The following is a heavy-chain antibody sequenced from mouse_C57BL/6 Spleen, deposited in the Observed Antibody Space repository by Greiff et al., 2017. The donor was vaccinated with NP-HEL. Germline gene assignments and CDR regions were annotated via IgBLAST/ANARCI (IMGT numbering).Heavy chain of an antibody. CDR2: ISSGSSTI. D-gene: IGHD1-1*01. Sequence: EVKVEESGGGLVKPGGSLKLSCAASGFTFSDYGMHWVRQAPEKGLEWVAYISSGSSTIYYADTVKGRFTISRDNAKNTLFLQMTSLRSEDTAMYYCARRITTVVANYAMDYWGQGTSVTVSS. J-gene: IGHJ4*01. CDR3: ARRITTVVANYAMDY. V-gene: IGHV5-17*01. CDR1: GFTFSDYG.